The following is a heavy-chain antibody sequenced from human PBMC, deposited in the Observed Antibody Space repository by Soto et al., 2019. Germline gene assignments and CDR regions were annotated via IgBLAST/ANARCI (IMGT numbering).Heavy chain of an antibody. CDR1: GDTFSFYT. CDR3: ATSYGSGYRAFDY. D-gene: IGHD3-10*01. J-gene: IGHJ4*02. Sequence: QVQLVQSGAELKKPGSSVKVSCKASGDTFSFYTINWVRQAPGLGLEWMGRVNPILSMSNDAQKFQGRVTMTADKSTSTADMELRSLRSEDTAFYYCATSYGSGYRAFDYWGQGALVTVSS. CDR2: VNPILSMS. V-gene: IGHV1-69*02.